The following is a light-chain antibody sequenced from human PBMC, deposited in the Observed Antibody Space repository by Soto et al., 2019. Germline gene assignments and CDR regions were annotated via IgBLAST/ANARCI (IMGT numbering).Light chain of an antibody. V-gene: IGKV3-20*01. J-gene: IGKJ1*01. CDR3: QQYNSYS. CDR2: GAS. Sequence: EIVLTQSPGTLSLSPGERATLSCRASQSVSSSYLAWYQQKPGQAPRLLIYGASSRATGIPDRFSGRGSGTDFTLTISSLQPDDFATYYCQQYNSYSFGQGTKVDIK. CDR1: QSVSSSY.